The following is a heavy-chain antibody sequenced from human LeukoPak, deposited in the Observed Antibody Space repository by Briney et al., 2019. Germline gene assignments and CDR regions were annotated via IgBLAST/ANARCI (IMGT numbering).Heavy chain of an antibody. CDR1: GGSISSYY. J-gene: IGHJ5*02. Sequence: PSETLSLTCTVSGGSISSYYWSWLRQPPGKGLEGRGYIYYSGSTNYTPSLKSRVTISVDTSKNQFSLKLSSVTAADTAVYYCAREGPLGWFDPWGQGTLVTVSS. V-gene: IGHV4-59*01. CDR3: AREGPLGWFDP. CDR2: IYYSGST.